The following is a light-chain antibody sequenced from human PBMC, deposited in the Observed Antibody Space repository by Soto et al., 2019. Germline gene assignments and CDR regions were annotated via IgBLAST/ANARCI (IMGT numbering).Light chain of an antibody. CDR1: NNL. CDR2: EGT. V-gene: IGLV2-23*01. Sequence: QSALTQPASVSGSPGQSITISCTGTNNLVSWYQQHPGKAPKVVVYEGTKRPSGVSNRFSGSNSGGTASLTISGLQAEDEASYFCCAYVCARSYVFGPGTKLTVL. CDR3: CAYVCARSYV. J-gene: IGLJ1*01.